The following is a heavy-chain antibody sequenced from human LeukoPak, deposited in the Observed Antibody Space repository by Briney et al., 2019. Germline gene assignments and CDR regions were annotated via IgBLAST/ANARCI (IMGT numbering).Heavy chain of an antibody. D-gene: IGHD5-18*01. V-gene: IGHV3-21*01. J-gene: IGHJ4*02. CDR2: ISSSSSFI. CDR3: ARGSTPTVTWATDY. CDR1: GFTFSTYS. Sequence: GGSLRLSCAASGFTFSTYSMNWVRQAPGKGLEWVSSISSSSSFIYYSDSVKGRFTISRDNAKNSLYLQMNSLRAEDTAVYYCARGSTPTVTWATDYWGQGTLVTVSS.